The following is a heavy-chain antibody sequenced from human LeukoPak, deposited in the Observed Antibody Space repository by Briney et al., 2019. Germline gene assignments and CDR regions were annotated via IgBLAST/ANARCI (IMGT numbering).Heavy chain of an antibody. Sequence: ASVKVSCKASGYTFTSYVISWVRQAPGQGLERMGWISAYNGNTNYAQKLQGRVTMTTDTATSTAYMELRSLRSDDTAVYYCARDGDTVATIDGWFDPWGQGTLVTVSS. CDR3: ARDGDTVATIDGWFDP. CDR2: ISAYNGNT. V-gene: IGHV1-18*01. D-gene: IGHD5-12*01. J-gene: IGHJ5*02. CDR1: GYTFTSYV.